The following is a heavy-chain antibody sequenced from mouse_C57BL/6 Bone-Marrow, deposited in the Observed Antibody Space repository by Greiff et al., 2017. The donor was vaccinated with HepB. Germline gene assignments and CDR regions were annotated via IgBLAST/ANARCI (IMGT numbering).Heavy chain of an antibody. D-gene: IGHD2-1*01. J-gene: IGHJ1*03. V-gene: IGHV5-6*02. CDR3: ARHSTYGNYGYFDV. CDR2: ISSGGSYT. Sequence: EVKLVESGGDLVKPGGSLKLSCAASGFTFSSYGMSWVRQTPDKRLEWVATISSGGSYTYYPDSVKGRFTISRDNAKNTLYLQMSSLKSEDTAMYYCARHSTYGNYGYFDVWGTVTTVTVSS. CDR1: GFTFSSYG.